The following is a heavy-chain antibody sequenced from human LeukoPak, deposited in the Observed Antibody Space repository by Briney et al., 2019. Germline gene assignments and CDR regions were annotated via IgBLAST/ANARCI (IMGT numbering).Heavy chain of an antibody. J-gene: IGHJ6*02. Sequence: SQTLSLTCAISGDSVSSNSAAWIWIRQSPSRGPEWLGRTYYRSKWYDDYAVSVKSRITINPDTSKNQFSLQLNSVTPEDTAVYYCARAFIVATILYGMDVWGQGTTVTVSS. CDR3: ARAFIVATILYGMDV. V-gene: IGHV6-1*01. CDR2: TYYRSKWYD. CDR1: GDSVSSNSAA. D-gene: IGHD5-12*01.